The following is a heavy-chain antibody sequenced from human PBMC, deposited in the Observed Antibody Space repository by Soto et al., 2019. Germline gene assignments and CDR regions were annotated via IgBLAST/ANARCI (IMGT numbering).Heavy chain of an antibody. CDR1: GGSISSYY. Sequence: SETLSLTCTVSGGSISSYYWSWIRQPPGKGLEWIGYIYYSGSTNYNPSLKSRVTISVDTSKNQFSLKLSSVTAADTAVYYCARGPIYDSSGYYYLSWFDPWGQGTMVTV. J-gene: IGHJ5*02. V-gene: IGHV4-59*01. D-gene: IGHD3-22*01. CDR2: IYYSGST. CDR3: ARGPIYDSSGYYYLSWFDP.